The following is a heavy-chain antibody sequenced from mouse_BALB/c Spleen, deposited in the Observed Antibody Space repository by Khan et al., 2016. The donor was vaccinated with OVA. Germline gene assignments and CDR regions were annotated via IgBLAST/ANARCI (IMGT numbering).Heavy chain of an antibody. CDR3: ARSTYRYAFAY. Sequence: EVELVESGPSLVKPSQTLSLTCSVTGDSITSGYWSWIRKFPGNKLEYMGYMIYTGYTDYNPSLKSRLAITRHKSKNQYYLQLNSVTTEDTATYDCARSTYRYAFAYWGQGTLVTVSA. CDR2: MIYTGYT. CDR1: GDSITSGY. D-gene: IGHD2-14*01. J-gene: IGHJ3*01. V-gene: IGHV3-8*02.